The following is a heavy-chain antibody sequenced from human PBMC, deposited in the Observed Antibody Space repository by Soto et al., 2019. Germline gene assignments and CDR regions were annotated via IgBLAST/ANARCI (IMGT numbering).Heavy chain of an antibody. CDR1: GGTFSSYA. CDR2: IIPIFGTA. D-gene: IGHD4-4*01. V-gene: IGHV1-69*12. Sequence: QVQLVQSGAEVKKPGSSVKVSCKASGGTFSSYAISWVRQAPGQGLEWMGGIIPIFGTANYAQKFKGRVTIPADESTSTAYVALRGLRSADTAVYYCARSATVTGFAYWGQGTLVTVSS. J-gene: IGHJ4*02. CDR3: ARSATVTGFAY.